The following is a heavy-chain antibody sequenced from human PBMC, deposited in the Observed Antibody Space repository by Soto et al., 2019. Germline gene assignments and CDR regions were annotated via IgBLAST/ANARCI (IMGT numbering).Heavy chain of an antibody. Sequence: GGSLRLSCAASGFTFSSSEMNWVRQAPGKGLEWVSYISSSGSTIYYADSVKGRFTISRDSANNSLYLQMNSLRGEDTAVYYCARYSSAWGLWGQGTLVTVSS. CDR2: ISSSGSTI. D-gene: IGHD6-19*01. CDR1: GFTFSSSE. V-gene: IGHV3-48*03. CDR3: ARYSSAWGL. J-gene: IGHJ4*02.